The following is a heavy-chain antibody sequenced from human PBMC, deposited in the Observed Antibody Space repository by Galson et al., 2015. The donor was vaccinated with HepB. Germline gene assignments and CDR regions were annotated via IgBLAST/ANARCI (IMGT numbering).Heavy chain of an antibody. Sequence: SLRLSCAASGFTFTNYVLNWVRQSPGKGLEWVSSISGSGGSTYYGGSVKGRFTISRANSRNTVFLQMNRLRAAYTAVYYCARNSGSNWFVPYHFDSWGQGTLVTVSS. J-gene: IGHJ4*02. CDR2: ISGSGGST. D-gene: IGHD6-13*01. CDR1: GFTFTNYV. CDR3: ARNSGSNWFVPYHFDS. V-gene: IGHV3-23*01.